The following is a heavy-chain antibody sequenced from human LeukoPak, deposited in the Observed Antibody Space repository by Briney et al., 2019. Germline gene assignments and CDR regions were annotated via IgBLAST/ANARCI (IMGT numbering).Heavy chain of an antibody. V-gene: IGHV4-59*01. J-gene: IGHJ4*02. Sequence: PSETLSLTCTVSGGSISSYYWSWIRQPPGKGLEWIGYIYYSGSTNYNPSLKSRVTISVDTSKNQFSLKLSSVTAADTAVYYCARGPDFWSGYPYYFDYWGQGTLVTVSS. CDR1: GGSISSYY. CDR3: ARGPDFWSGYPYYFDY. CDR2: IYYSGST. D-gene: IGHD3-3*01.